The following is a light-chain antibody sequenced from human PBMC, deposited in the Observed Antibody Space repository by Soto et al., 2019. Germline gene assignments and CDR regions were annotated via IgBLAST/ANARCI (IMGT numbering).Light chain of an antibody. CDR3: SLYISSGTPYVV. J-gene: IGLJ2*01. CDR1: SSDVVAYNS. Sequence: QSVLTQPASVSGSPGQSITISCTGTSSDVVAYNSVSWYQQYPGKVPKLMIYDVNNRPSGVSNRFSGSKSGNTASLIISGLQAEDEADYYCSLYISSGTPYVVFGGGTQLTVL. V-gene: IGLV2-14*01. CDR2: DVN.